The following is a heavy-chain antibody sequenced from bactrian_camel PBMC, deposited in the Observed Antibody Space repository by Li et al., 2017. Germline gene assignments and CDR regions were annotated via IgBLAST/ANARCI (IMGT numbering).Heavy chain of an antibody. Sequence: HVQLVESGGGSVQPGESLRLSCPISGFIFSVYCMGWFRQAPGKEREAVATLDSDGATTYTDSVKGRFTISQDTAKNTLYLQMNGLKQEDTAKYFCAADPFCRRDYDWGQGTQVTVS. D-gene: IGHD1*01. J-gene: IGHJ4*01. CDR2: LDSDGAT. CDR3: AADPFCRRDYD. V-gene: IGHV3S53*01. CDR1: GFIFSVYC.